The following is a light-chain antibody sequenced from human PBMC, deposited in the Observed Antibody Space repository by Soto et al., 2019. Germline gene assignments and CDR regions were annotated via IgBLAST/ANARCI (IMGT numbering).Light chain of an antibody. CDR2: YDD. CDR1: SSNIGNNA. CDR3: AAWDDSLSAYV. Sequence: QSVLTQPPSVSEAPRQRVTISCSGSSSNIGNNAVNWYQQLPGQAPKIVIYYDDLLTSGVSDRFSGSKSGTSASLAISDVQSDDEADYYCAAWDDSLSAYVFGPGTKVTVL. V-gene: IGLV1-36*01. J-gene: IGLJ1*01.